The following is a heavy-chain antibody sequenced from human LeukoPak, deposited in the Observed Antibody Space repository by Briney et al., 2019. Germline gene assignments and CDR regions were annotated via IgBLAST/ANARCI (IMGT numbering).Heavy chain of an antibody. J-gene: IGHJ5*02. CDR3: ARRAYDFWSGYLNWFDP. Sequence: SETLSLTCAVYGGSFSSYYWSWIRQPPGKGLEWIGETNHSGSTNYNPSLKSRVTISVDTSKNQFSLKLSSVTAADTAVYYCARRAYDFWSGYLNWFDPWGQGTLVTVSS. CDR1: GGSFSSYY. CDR2: TNHSGST. D-gene: IGHD3-3*01. V-gene: IGHV4-34*01.